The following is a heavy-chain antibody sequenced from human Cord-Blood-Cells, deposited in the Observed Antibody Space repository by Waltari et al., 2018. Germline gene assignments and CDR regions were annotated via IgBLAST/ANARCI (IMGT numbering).Heavy chain of an antibody. CDR1: GFTVSSHY. CDR2: IYSGGST. J-gene: IGHJ4*02. V-gene: IGHV3-53*01. Sequence: EVQLVESGGGLIQPGGSLRLSCAASGFTVSSHYMSWVRQAPGKGLDLVSVIYSGGSTYYADSVKGRFTISRDNSKNTLCLQMNSLRAEDTAVYYCARGSYFDYWGQGTLVTVSS. CDR3: ARGSYFDY.